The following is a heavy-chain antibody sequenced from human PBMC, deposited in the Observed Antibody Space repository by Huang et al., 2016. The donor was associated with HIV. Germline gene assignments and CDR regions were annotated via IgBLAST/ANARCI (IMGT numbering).Heavy chain of an antibody. D-gene: IGHD7-27*01. CDR2: INTVNGNT. CDR3: ARGSPGLTDH. CDR1: GYTFSGYT. Sequence: QAQLVQSGAEVKKPGASVKISCKASGYTFSGYTIHWVRQAPGQRPEWMGWINTVNGNTKYSQIFQGRVTIASDTSASTAYMELTRLISEDTALYFCARGSPGLTDHCGQGTLITVTS. J-gene: IGHJ4*02. V-gene: IGHV1-3*04.